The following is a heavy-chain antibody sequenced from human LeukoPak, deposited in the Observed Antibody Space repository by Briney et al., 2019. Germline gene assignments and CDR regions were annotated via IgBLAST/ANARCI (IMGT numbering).Heavy chain of an antibody. Sequence: GGSLRLSCAASGFTFSSYGMHWVRQAPGTGLEWVSYIKSTSTIIYYADSVKGRFTISRDNVKNSLYLQMNSLRVEDTAVYYCARGRGTEDYTQHSFDIWGQGTVVTVSS. CDR2: IKSTSTII. J-gene: IGHJ3*02. V-gene: IGHV3-48*04. CDR3: ARGRGTEDYTQHSFDI. D-gene: IGHD4-11*01. CDR1: GFTFSSYG.